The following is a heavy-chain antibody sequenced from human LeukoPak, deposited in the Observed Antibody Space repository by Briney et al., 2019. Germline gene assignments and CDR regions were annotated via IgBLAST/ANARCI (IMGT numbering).Heavy chain of an antibody. CDR2: INSSGSTI. V-gene: IGHV3-48*03. CDR3: ARDRLVNGMDV. Sequence: PGGSLRLSCAASGFTFSSYEMNWVRQAPGKGLEWVSYINSSGSTIYYADSVKGRFTISRDNAKNSLYLQMNSLRAEDTAVYYCARDRLVNGMDVWGQGTTVTVSS. J-gene: IGHJ6*02. D-gene: IGHD3-9*01. CDR1: GFTFSSYE.